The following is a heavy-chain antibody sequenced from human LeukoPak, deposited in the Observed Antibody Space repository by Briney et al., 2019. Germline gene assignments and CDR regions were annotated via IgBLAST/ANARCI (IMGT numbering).Heavy chain of an antibody. J-gene: IGHJ4*02. CDR3: ARDSHREMGSSSDFDY. D-gene: IGHD6-6*01. CDR1: GYTFTSYY. Sequence: GASVKVSCKASGYTFTSYYMHWVRQAPGQGLEWMGIINPSGGSTSYAQKFQGRVTMTRDTSTSTVYMELSSLRSEDTAVYYCARDSHREMGSSSDFDYWGQGTLVTVSS. CDR2: INPSGGST. V-gene: IGHV1-46*01.